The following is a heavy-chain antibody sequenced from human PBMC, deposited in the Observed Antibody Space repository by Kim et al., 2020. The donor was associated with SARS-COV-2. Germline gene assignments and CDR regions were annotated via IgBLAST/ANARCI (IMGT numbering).Heavy chain of an antibody. V-gene: IGHV4-39*01. J-gene: IGHJ5*02. CDR3: ASCHRGWFDP. Sequence: STYYNPSLKSRVTISVDTSKNQFSLKLSSVTAADTAVYYCASCHRGWFDPWGQGTLVTVSS. CDR2: ST.